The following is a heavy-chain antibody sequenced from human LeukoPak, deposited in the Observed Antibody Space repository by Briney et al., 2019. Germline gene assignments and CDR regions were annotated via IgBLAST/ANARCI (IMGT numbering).Heavy chain of an antibody. CDR3: ARGRALTVEVDY. CDR1: GGSISSSNW. D-gene: IGHD4-23*01. CDR2: IYHSGST. J-gene: IGHJ4*02. V-gene: IGHV4-4*02. Sequence: PSETLSLTCAVSGGSISSSNWWSWVRQPPGKGLEWIGEIYHSGSTNYNPSLKSRVTISVDTSKNQFSLKLSSVTAADTAVYYCARGRALTVEVDYWGQGTLVTVSS.